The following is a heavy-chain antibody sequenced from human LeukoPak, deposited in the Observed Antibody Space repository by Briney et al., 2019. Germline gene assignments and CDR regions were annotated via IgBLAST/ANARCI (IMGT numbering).Heavy chain of an antibody. CDR1: GFTVSSNY. J-gene: IGHJ4*02. CDR2: IYSGGST. Sequence: GGSLRLSCAASGFTVSSNYMSWVRQAPGKGLEWVSVIYSGGSTYYADSVKGRFTISRDNSKNTLYLQMNRLRAEDTAVYYCARLAWYCSSTSCSDFDYWGQGTLVTVSS. CDR3: ARLAWYCSSTSCSDFDY. D-gene: IGHD2-2*01. V-gene: IGHV3-53*01.